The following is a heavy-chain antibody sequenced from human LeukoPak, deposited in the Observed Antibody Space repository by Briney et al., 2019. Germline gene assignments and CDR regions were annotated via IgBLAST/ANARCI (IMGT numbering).Heavy chain of an antibody. J-gene: IGHJ4*02. CDR1: GYTFTGYY. CDR3: AREHGGYNYDGFDY. Sequence: ASVKVSCKASGYTFTGYYMHWVRQAPGQGLEWMGRINPNSGGTNYAQKFQGRVTMTRDTSISTAYMELSRLRSDDTAVYYCAREHGGYNYDGFDYWGQGTLVTVSS. CDR2: INPNSGGT. V-gene: IGHV1-2*06. D-gene: IGHD5-18*01.